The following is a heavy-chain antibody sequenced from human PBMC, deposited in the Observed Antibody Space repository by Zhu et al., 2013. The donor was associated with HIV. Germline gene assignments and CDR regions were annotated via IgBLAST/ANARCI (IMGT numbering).Heavy chain of an antibody. Sequence: QVQLVQSGEEVMKPGASVKVSCRASGYTFTNYGINWVRQAPGQGLEWMGWISAYNGDTNYAQNLQGRVTLTTDRSTSTAYMDLRSLRSDDTAVYYCARRAAVANYGMDVWGQGTTVTVSS. D-gene: IGHD6-25*01. CDR2: ISAYNGDT. CDR3: ARRAAVANYGMDV. V-gene: IGHV1-18*01. J-gene: IGHJ6*02. CDR1: GYTFTNYG.